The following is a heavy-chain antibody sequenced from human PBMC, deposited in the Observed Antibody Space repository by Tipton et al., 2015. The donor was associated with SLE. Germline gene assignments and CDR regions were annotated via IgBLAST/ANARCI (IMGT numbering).Heavy chain of an antibody. CDR1: GFTFDDYA. Sequence: SLRLSCAASGFTFDDYAMHWVRQAPGKGLEWVSGISWNSGSIGYADSVKGRFTISRDNAKNSLYLQMNSLRAEDTALYYCAKDRIAAAAGLWDYWGQGTLVTVSS. V-gene: IGHV3-9*01. J-gene: IGHJ4*02. D-gene: IGHD6-13*01. CDR2: ISWNSGSI. CDR3: AKDRIAAAAGLWDY.